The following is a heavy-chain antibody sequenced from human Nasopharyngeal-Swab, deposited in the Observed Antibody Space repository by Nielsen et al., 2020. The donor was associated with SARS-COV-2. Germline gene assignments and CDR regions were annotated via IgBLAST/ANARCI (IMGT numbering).Heavy chain of an antibody. V-gene: IGHV3-7*03. D-gene: IGHD1-26*01. J-gene: IGHJ4*02. CDR3: ARAVAGATDY. CDR2: IKEDGSQK. CDR1: GFTFSTFW. Sequence: GESLKISCAVSGFTFSTFWTTWVRQAPGKGLEWVANIKEDGSQKYYLDSVKGRFTISRDNAKNSLYLQMNSLRAEDTAIYFCARAVAGATDYWGQGTLVTVSS.